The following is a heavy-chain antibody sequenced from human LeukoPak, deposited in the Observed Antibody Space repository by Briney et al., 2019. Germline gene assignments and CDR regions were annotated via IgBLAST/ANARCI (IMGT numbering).Heavy chain of an antibody. CDR2: IYNGVNT. CDR3: AGLVGRYSSGLYYYYFDY. CDR1: GASVSSASY. V-gene: IGHV4-61*01. J-gene: IGHJ4*02. D-gene: IGHD3-22*01. Sequence: SETLSLTCTVSGASVSSASYWTWIRQPPGKGVEWIAHIYNGVNTNYNPSLKSRVTISVDTSKNQFSLRLNSVTAADTAVYYCAGLVGRYSSGLYYYYFDYWGQGTLVTVSS.